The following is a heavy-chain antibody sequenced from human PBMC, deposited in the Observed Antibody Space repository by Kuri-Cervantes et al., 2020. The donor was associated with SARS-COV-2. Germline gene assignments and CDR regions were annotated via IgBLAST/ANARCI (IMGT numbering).Heavy chain of an antibody. CDR1: GFTFSSYA. D-gene: IGHD1-26*01. Sequence: GGSLRLSCAASGFTFSSYAMHWVRQAPGKGLEWVAVISYDGSNKYYADSVKGRFTISRDNSKNTLYLQMNSLRAEDTAVYYCARDSGGATRLTYYYYYYGMDVWGQGTTVTVSS. J-gene: IGHJ6*02. CDR3: ARDSGGATRLTYYYYYYGMDV. V-gene: IGHV3-30*04. CDR2: ISYDGSNK.